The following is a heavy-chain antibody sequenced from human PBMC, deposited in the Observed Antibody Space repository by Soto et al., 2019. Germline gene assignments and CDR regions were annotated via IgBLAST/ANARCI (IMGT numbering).Heavy chain of an antibody. D-gene: IGHD1-20*01. J-gene: IGHJ3*02. CDR1: GYTFTSYG. Sequence: QVQLVQSGAEMKKPGASVKVSCKASGYTFTSYGISWVRQAPGQGLEWTGWISAYHGHTNYAQKLQGRVTMTTDTSTRTAYMELRSLRSEDTAVYFCARELHPEVYNAFDILGQGTMVTVSS. V-gene: IGHV1-18*01. CDR2: ISAYHGHT. CDR3: ARELHPEVYNAFDI.